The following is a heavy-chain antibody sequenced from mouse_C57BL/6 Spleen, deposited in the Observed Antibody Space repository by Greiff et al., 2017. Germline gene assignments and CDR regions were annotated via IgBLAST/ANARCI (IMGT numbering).Heavy chain of an antibody. CDR1: GYAFSSSW. J-gene: IGHJ4*01. V-gene: IGHV1-82*01. D-gene: IGHD2-4*01. Sequence: QVQLKQSGPELVKPGASVKISCKASGYAFSSSWMNWVKQRPGKGLEWIGRIYPGDGDTNYNGKFKGKATLTADKSSSTAYMQLSSLTSEDSAVYFCARGGITTLMDYWGQGTSVTVSS. CDR3: ARGGITTLMDY. CDR2: IYPGDGDT.